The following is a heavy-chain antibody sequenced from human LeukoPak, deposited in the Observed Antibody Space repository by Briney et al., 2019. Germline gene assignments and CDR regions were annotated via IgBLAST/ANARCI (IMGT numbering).Heavy chain of an antibody. Sequence: SETLSLTCTVSGGSISSGNYYWTWIRQTAAKGLEWIGRIHTSGSTNYNPSLESRVAISIDMSKNQFSLNWNSVTAADTGVYYCVRDRAGDSFGIWGQGTMVTVSS. CDR1: GGSISSGNYY. J-gene: IGHJ3*02. CDR3: VRDRAGDSFGI. V-gene: IGHV4-61*02. CDR2: IHTSGST. D-gene: IGHD7-27*01.